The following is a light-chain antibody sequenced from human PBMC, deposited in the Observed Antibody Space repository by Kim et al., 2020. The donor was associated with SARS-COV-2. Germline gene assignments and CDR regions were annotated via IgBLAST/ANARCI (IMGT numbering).Light chain of an antibody. CDR1: PSVSSS. CDR2: GAS. CDR3: QQYNNWPPAT. J-gene: IGKJ1*01. V-gene: IGKV3-15*01. Sequence: SPGDSAALSCRASPSVSSSLAWYQQTPGQAPRLLICGASTRATDIPARFSGSGSGTEFTLTISSLQSEDFAVYYCQQYNNWPPATFGQGTKVDIQ.